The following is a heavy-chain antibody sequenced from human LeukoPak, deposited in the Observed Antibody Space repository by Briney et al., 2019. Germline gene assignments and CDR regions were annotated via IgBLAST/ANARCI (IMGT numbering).Heavy chain of an antibody. J-gene: IGHJ5*02. CDR3: VREAGYCASVCLKSNWFDP. V-gene: IGHV3-23*01. D-gene: IGHD2-15*01. CDR1: GFPFSNHA. CDR2: ISNGNT. Sequence: PGGSLRLPCAASGFPFSNHAMSWVRQPPGKGLEWVAAISNGNTYYADSVRGRFAISRDDSKNMVYLQMNSLRDEDTALYYCVREAGYCASVCLKSNWFDPWGQGTQVTVSS.